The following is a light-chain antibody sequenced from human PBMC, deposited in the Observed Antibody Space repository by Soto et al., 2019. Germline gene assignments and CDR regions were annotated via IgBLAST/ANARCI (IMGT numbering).Light chain of an antibody. J-gene: IGLJ1*01. CDR2: EVS. Sequence: QSALTQPASVSGSPGQSITISCTGTSXDVGVYDYVSWYQHHPGKAPKFLIYEVSNRPSGVSNRFSGSKSGNTASLTISGLQAEDEADYYCSSYTTRSTDVFGTGTKGTGL. V-gene: IGLV2-14*01. CDR3: SSYTTRSTDV. CDR1: SXDVGVYDY.